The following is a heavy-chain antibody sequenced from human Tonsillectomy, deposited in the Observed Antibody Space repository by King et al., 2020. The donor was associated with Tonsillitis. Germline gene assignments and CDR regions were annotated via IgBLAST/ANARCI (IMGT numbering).Heavy chain of an antibody. CDR1: GFTFSSYA. CDR2: ISYVGSNK. V-gene: IGHV3-30-3*01. Sequence: VQLVESGGGVVQPGRSLRLSCAASGFTFSSYAMHWVRQAPGKGLEWVAVISYVGSNKYYADSVKGRFTISRDNSKNTLYLQMNSLRAEDTAVYYCARTYYYDSSGYPQPYFQHWGQGTLVTVSS. J-gene: IGHJ1*01. D-gene: IGHD3-22*01. CDR3: ARTYYYDSSGYPQPYFQH.